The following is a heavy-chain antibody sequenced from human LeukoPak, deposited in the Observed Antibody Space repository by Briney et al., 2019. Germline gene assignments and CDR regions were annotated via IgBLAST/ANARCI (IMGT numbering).Heavy chain of an antibody. Sequence: GESLQISCQGSGYTFTSYWIGWVRQLPGKGLEWMGIIYPGDSDTRYSPSFQGQVTISADKSISTSYLQWSSLKASDTAMYYCARSITPSDYWGQGTLVTVS. D-gene: IGHD3-10*01. V-gene: IGHV5-51*01. CDR3: ARSITPSDY. CDR2: IYPGDSDT. J-gene: IGHJ4*02. CDR1: GYTFTSYW.